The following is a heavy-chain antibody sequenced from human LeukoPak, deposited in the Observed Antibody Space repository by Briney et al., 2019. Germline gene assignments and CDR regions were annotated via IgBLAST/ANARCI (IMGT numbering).Heavy chain of an antibody. CDR2: INPNSGGT. V-gene: IGHV1-2*06. D-gene: IGHD3-10*01. Sequence: GASVKVSCKASGYTFTGYYMHWVRQAPGQGLEWMGRINPNSGGTNYAQKFQGRVTMTRDTSISTAYMELSRLRSDDTAVYYCARFDPSGSYYKSTNFDYWGRGTLVTVSS. CDR1: GYTFTGYY. J-gene: IGHJ4*02. CDR3: ARFDPSGSYYKSTNFDY.